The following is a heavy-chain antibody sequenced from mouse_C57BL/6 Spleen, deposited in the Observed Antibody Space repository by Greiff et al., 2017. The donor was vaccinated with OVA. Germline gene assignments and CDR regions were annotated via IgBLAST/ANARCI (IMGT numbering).Heavy chain of an antibody. V-gene: IGHV1-42*01. Sequence: VQLQQSGPELVKPGASVKISCKASGYSFTGYYMNWVKQSPEKSLEWIGEINPSTGGTTYNQKFKAKATLTVDKSSSTAYMQLKSLTSEDSAVYYCARPSQAWFAYWGQGTLVTVSA. D-gene: IGHD3-2*02. CDR3: ARPSQAWFAY. CDR2: INPSTGGT. J-gene: IGHJ3*01. CDR1: GYSFTGYY.